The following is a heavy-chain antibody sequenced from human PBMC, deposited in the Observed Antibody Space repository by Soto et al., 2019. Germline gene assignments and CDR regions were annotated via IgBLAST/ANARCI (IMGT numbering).Heavy chain of an antibody. V-gene: IGHV4-30-4*01. CDR2: IYYSGST. CDR3: ARAPPGTTVTTFDY. Sequence: KTSETLSLTCTVSGGSISSGDYYWSWIRQPPGKGLEWIGYIYYSGSTYYNPSFKSRVTISVDTSKNQFSLKLSSVTAADTAVYYCARAPPGTTVTTFDYWGQGTLVTVSS. CDR1: GGSISSGDYY. D-gene: IGHD4-4*01. J-gene: IGHJ4*02.